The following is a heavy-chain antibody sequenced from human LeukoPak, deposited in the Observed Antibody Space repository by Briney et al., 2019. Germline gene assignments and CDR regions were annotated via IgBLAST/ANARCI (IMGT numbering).Heavy chain of an antibody. Sequence: GGSLRLSCATSGCDFATYGMHWIRQAPGKGLEWVAFIQNRENAKSYADSVRGRFSIFRDDSKNTLYLKLGSLRHDDVAVYYSTKDSFYWGSWNWGPGALVIVSS. CDR2: IQNRENAK. CDR3: TKDSFYWGSWN. J-gene: IGHJ4*02. CDR1: GCDFATYG. D-gene: IGHD7-27*01. V-gene: IGHV3-30*02.